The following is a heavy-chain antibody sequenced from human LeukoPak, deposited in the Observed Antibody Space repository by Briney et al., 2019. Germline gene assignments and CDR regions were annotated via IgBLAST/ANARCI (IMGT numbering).Heavy chain of an antibody. J-gene: IGHJ3*02. CDR3: ARVQRDTATYAFDI. Sequence: GASVTVSCKASGYTFTGYYMHWVRQAPGQGLERMGWINPNSGGTNYAQKFQGRVTMTRDTSISTDYMELSRLRSDDTAVYYCARVQRDTATYAFDIWGQGTMVTVSS. CDR1: GYTFTGYY. V-gene: IGHV1-2*02. D-gene: IGHD5-18*01. CDR2: INPNSGGT.